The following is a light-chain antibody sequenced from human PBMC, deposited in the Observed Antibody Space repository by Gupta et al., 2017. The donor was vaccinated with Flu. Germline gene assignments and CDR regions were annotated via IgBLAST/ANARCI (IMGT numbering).Light chain of an antibody. CDR2: DAS. J-gene: IGKJ5*01. V-gene: IGKV3-11*01. Sequence: IVLTQSPATLSLSPGERATLSCRASQSVSSYLAWYQQKPGQAPSLLIYDASNRATGIPARFIGSGSGTDYTLIISSLEPEDFAVDYCQQRSNWPPITFGRGTRLE. CDR1: QSVSSY. CDR3: QQRSNWPPIT.